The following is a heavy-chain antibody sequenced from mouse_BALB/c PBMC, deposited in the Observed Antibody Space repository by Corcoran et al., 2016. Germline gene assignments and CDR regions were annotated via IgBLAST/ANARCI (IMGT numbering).Heavy chain of an antibody. J-gene: IGHJ4*01. CDR2: INPYNDGT. V-gene: IGHV1S136*01. D-gene: IGHD2-3*01. CDR1: GYTFTSYV. Sequence: EVQLQQSGPELVKPGASVKMSCKASGYTFTSYVMHWVKQKPGQGLEWIGYINPYNDGTKYNEKFKGKATLTSDKSSSTAYMELSSLTSEDSAVYYCVRYHDGYSDYYAMDYWGQGTSVTVSS. CDR3: VRYHDGYSDYYAMDY.